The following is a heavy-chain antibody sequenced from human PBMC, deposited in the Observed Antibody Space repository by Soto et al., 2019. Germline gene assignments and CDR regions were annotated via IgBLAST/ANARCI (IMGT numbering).Heavy chain of an antibody. CDR2: INHSGST. CDR1: GGSISGYF. J-gene: IGHJ4*02. CDR3: VRGQWLPRGEY. V-gene: IGHV4-34*01. Sequence: PSPTLSCTSAVYGGSISGYFWTWVRQPPGKGLEWIGEINHSGSTNYNPSLKIRVTISVDTSENQFSLRLSSVTAADTAVYYCVRGQWLPRGEYWGQGTLVT. D-gene: IGHD6-19*01.